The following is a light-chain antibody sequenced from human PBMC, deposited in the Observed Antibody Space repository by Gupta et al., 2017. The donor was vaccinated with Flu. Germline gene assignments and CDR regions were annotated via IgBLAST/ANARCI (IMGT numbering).Light chain of an antibody. CDR2: ASS. Sequence: DIQLTQSPSSLSASVGDSVTITCRASQSITSFLNWYQQRPGKAPKLLIFASSNLQTGVPSRFSGRGSGTDFTLTISSLQPEDFATYYCQQTRTSPPSFGGGTRVEIK. CDR1: QSITSF. V-gene: IGKV1-39*01. J-gene: IGKJ4*01. CDR3: QQTRTSPPS.